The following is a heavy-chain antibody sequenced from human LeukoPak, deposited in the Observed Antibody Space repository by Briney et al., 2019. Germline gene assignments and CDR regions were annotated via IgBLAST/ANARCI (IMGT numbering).Heavy chain of an antibody. Sequence: GGSLRLSCAASGFTVSSNHMSWVRQAPGKGLEWVSVIYSGGSTYYADSVKGRFTISRDNSKNTLYLQMNSLRAEDTAVYYCASIGYYYDTERYFDYWGQGTLVTVSS. V-gene: IGHV3-66*01. J-gene: IGHJ4*02. CDR2: IYSGGST. CDR3: ASIGYYYDTERYFDY. CDR1: GFTVSSNH. D-gene: IGHD3-22*01.